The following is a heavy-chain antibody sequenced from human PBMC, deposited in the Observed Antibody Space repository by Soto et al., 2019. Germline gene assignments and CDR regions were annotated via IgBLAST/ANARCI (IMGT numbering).Heavy chain of an antibody. V-gene: IGHV3-7*04. Sequence: DVQLVESGGGLVQPGGSLRLSCAASGFTFSTYWLNWVRQAPGKGLEWVANITQDGSETYYVDSVKGRFTISRDNAKKALFLQMSNLRAEDTGVYFCAGGSGWLVTDWGQGTLVTASS. CDR1: GFTFSTYW. CDR3: AGGSGWLVTD. CDR2: ITQDGSET. D-gene: IGHD6-19*01. J-gene: IGHJ4*02.